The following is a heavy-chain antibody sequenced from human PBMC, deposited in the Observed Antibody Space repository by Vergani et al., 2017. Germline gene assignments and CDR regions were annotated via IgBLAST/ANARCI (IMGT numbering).Heavy chain of an antibody. D-gene: IGHD3-3*01. V-gene: IGHV3-30-3*01. CDR2: ISYDGSNK. J-gene: IGHJ6*03. CDR3: ARDREGSGYYYMDV. Sequence: QVQLVESGGGVVQPGRSLRLSCAASGFTFSSYAMHWVRQAPGKGLEWVAVISYDGSNKYYADSVKGRFTISRDNSKNTLYLQMNSLRAEDTAVYYCARDREGSGYYYMDVWGTGTTVTVS. CDR1: GFTFSSYA.